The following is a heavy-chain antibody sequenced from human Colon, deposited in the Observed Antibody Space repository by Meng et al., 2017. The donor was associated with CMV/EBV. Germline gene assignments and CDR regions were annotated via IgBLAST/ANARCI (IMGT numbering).Heavy chain of an antibody. CDR3: SRGGDSRGGAWFDP. Sequence: SETLSLTCTVSGDSINSGSYYWTWIRQPPGKGLEWIGYIYYSGRPYYDPSLRSRLLISLDSSKNQFSLQLTSVTAADTAVYYCSRGGDSRGGAWFDPWGQGTLVTVSS. D-gene: IGHD3-22*01. CDR1: GDSINSGSYY. V-gene: IGHV4-30-4*08. CDR2: IYYSGRP. J-gene: IGHJ5*02.